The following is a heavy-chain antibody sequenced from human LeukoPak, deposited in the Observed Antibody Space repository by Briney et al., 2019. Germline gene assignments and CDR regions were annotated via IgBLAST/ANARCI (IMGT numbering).Heavy chain of an antibody. J-gene: IGHJ5*02. CDR2: INHSGST. CDR1: GVSFSGYY. V-gene: IGHV4-34*01. D-gene: IGHD3-10*01. CDR3: ARGLVLLWFGESRRFDP. Sequence: SETLSLTCAVYGVSFSGYYWSWIRQPPGKGLEWIGEINHSGSTNYNPSLKSRVTISVDTSKNQFSLKLSSVTAADTAVYYCARGLVLLWFGESRRFDPWGQGTLVTVSS.